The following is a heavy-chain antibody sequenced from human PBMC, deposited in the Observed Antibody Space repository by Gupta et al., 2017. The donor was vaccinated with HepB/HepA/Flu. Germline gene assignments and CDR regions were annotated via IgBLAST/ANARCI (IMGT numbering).Heavy chain of an antibody. D-gene: IGHD1-26*01. J-gene: IGHJ4*02. Sequence: EVQLVESGGGLVQPGGSLRLSCAASGFTFTTYWMTWTRQAPGKGLEWVANIKQDGSEKYYVDSVKGRFTLSRDNAKNSLYLQMNSLGAEDTAVYYCARHSGTYFDYWGQGTLVTVSS. CDR2: IKQDGSEK. V-gene: IGHV3-7*01. CDR1: GFTFTTYW. CDR3: ARHSGTYFDY.